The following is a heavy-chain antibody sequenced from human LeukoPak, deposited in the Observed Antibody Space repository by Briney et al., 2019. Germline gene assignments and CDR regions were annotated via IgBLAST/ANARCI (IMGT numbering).Heavy chain of an antibody. Sequence: PSETLSLTCTVSGGSISSGSYYWSWIRQPAGKGLEWIGRIYTSGSTNYNPSLKSRVTISVETSKNQFSLKLSSVTAADTAVYYCARTVTASGFDYWGQGTLVTVSS. CDR2: IYTSGST. D-gene: IGHD2-21*02. CDR3: ARTVTASGFDY. J-gene: IGHJ4*02. V-gene: IGHV4-61*02. CDR1: GGSISSGSYY.